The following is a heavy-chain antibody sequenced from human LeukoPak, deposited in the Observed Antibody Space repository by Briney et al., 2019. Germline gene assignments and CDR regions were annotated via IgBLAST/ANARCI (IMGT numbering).Heavy chain of an antibody. CDR1: GFTFDNYA. J-gene: IGHJ4*02. D-gene: IGHD3-22*01. CDR2: ISGTGIAI. V-gene: IGHV3-23*01. CDR3: AKYYYDSSGLFDY. Sequence: GGSLRLSCAAYGFTFDNYAMSWVRQAPGRGLEWVSTISGTGIAIYYADSVKGRFTISRDNSKNTLYLQLNSLRAEDTAIYYCAKYYYDSSGLFDYWGQGALVTVSS.